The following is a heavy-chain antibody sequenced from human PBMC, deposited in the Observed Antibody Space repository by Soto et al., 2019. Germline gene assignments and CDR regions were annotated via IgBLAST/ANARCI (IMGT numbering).Heavy chain of an antibody. CDR3: ARGAYGSGNYYTGLSAFAI. D-gene: IGHD3-10*01. V-gene: IGHV1-69*06. Sequence: QVQLEQSGAEVKKPGSSVKVSCKASGGTLSDHGVAWLRQAPGQGLEWMGGTIPVFNTAKYAQKFQGRVTVTADKSTNIAYMELSSLRSEDTAFYFCARGAYGSGNYYTGLSAFAIWGQGTMVIVSS. CDR1: GGTLSDHG. J-gene: IGHJ3*02. CDR2: TIPVFNTA.